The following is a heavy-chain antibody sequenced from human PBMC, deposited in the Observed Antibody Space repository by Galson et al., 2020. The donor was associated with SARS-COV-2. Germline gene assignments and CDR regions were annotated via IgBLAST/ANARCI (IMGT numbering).Heavy chain of an antibody. CDR1: GGSISSGGYY. J-gene: IGHJ6*02. Sequence: SETLSLTCTVSGGSISSGGYYWSWIRPHPGKGLEWIGYIYNSGSTYYNPSLKSRVTISVDTSKNQFSLKLSSVTAADTAVYYCARAFEAYGMDVWGQGTTVTVSS. CDR3: ARAFEAYGMDV. CDR2: IYNSGST. V-gene: IGHV4-31*03.